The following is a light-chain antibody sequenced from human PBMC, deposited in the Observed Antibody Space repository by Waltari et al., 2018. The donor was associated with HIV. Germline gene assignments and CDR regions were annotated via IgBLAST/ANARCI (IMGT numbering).Light chain of an antibody. Sequence: DIQLSQSPSTLSAPVGGRVTITCRASRSVGPWLAWYQERPGDGPRLLIYKASILQTGVPSRFSGAGSGTDFTLSINNLQPEDSATYDCQQFNNVWTFGQGT. CDR3: QQFNNVWT. J-gene: IGKJ1*01. CDR1: RSVGPW. CDR2: KAS. V-gene: IGKV1-5*03.